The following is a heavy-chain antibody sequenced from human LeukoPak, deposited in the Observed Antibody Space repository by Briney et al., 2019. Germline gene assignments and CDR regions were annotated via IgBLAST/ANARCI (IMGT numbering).Heavy chain of an antibody. CDR3: ARGARTIFGVVIKTRYFDY. CDR1: GGSFSGYY. CDR2: INHSGST. Sequence: SETLSLTCAVYGGSFSGYYWSWIRQPPGKGLEWIGKINHSGSTNYNPSLKSRVTISVDTSKNQFSLKLSSVTAADTAVYYCARGARTIFGVVIKTRYFDYWGQGTLVTVSS. D-gene: IGHD3-3*01. J-gene: IGHJ4*02. V-gene: IGHV4-34*01.